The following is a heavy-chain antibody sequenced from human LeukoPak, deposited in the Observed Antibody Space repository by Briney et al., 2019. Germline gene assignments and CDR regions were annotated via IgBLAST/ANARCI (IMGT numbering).Heavy chain of an antibody. CDR3: AKESSGYYSWFDP. CDR2: ISYDGSNK. CDR1: GFTFSSYG. Sequence: GGSLRLSCAASGFTFSSYGMHWVPQAPGKGLEGLGVISYDGSNKYYADSVKGRVTISRGNSNHTLYLHLNSLIAVHAAVYYCAKESSGYYSWFDPWGQGTLVTVSS. V-gene: IGHV3-30*18. D-gene: IGHD3-22*01. J-gene: IGHJ5*02.